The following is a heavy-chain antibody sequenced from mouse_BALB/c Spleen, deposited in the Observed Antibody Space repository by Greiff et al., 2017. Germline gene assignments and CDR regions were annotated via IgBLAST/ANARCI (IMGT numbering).Heavy chain of an antibody. J-gene: IGHJ4*01. Sequence: EVKLEESGGGLVKPGGSLKLSCAASGFAFSSYDMSWVRQTPEKRLEWVAYISSGGGSTYYPDTVKGRFTISRDNAKNTLYLQMSSLKSEDTAMYYCARTPEGYAMDYWGQGTSVTVSS. V-gene: IGHV5-12-1*01. CDR1: GFAFSSYD. CDR2: ISSGGGST. CDR3: ARTPEGYAMDY.